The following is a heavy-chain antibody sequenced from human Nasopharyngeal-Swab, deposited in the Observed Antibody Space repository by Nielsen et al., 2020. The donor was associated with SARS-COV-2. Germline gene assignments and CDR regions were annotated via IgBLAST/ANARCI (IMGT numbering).Heavy chain of an antibody. CDR2: IKQDGSEK. CDR3: ARGGGLDIVVVPADYYYYMDV. J-gene: IGHJ6*03. Sequence: GESLKISCAASGFTFSSYWMSWVRQAPEKGLEWVANIKQDGSEKYYVDSVKGRFTISRDNAKNSLYLQMNSLRAEDTAVYYCARGGGLDIVVVPADYYYYMDVWGKGTTVTVSS. V-gene: IGHV3-7*01. D-gene: IGHD2-2*01. CDR1: GFTFSSYW.